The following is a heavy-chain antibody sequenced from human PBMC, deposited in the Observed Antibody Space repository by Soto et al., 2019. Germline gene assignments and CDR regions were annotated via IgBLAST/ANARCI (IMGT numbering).Heavy chain of an antibody. CDR1: GFTFDDYN. CDR3: VKETYYYDVSSYYPLGS. V-gene: IGHV3-43*01. D-gene: IGHD3-22*01. Sequence: GSLRLSCAASGFTFDDYNMHWVRQAPGEGLEWVSLISRDGTNTNYAESVKGRFTISRDNSKNSLYLQMNSLRTEDTALYYCVKETYYYDVSSYYPLGSWGQGTLVTVSS. J-gene: IGHJ5*02. CDR2: ISRDGTNT.